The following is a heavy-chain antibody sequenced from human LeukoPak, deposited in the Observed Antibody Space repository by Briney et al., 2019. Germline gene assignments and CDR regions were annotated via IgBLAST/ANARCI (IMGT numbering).Heavy chain of an antibody. CDR1: GGSISSSSYY. V-gene: IGHV4-39*07. J-gene: IGHJ4*02. D-gene: IGHD6-19*01. CDR3: ASLIAVAYY. Sequence: TSETLSLTCTVSGGSISSSSYYWGWIRQPPGKGLEWIGSIYYSGSTYYNPSLKSRVTISVDTSKNQFSLKLSSVTAADTAVYYCASLIAVAYYWGQGTLVTVSS. CDR2: IYYSGST.